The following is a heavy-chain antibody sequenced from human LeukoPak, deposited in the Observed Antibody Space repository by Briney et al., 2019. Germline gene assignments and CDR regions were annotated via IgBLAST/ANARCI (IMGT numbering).Heavy chain of an antibody. V-gene: IGHV4-39*01. CDR2: IYYSGST. D-gene: IGHD3-22*01. J-gene: IGHJ4*02. CDR3: ARRGSGYGFDY. Sequence: PSETLSLTCTVSGGSISSSSYYWGWIRQPPGKGLEWIGSIYYSGSTYYNPSLKSRVTISVDTSKNQFSLKLSSVTAADTAVYYCARRGSGYGFDYWGQGTLVTVSS. CDR1: GGSISSSSYY.